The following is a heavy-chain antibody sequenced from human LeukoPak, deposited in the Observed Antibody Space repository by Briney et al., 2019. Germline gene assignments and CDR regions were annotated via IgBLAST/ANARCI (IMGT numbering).Heavy chain of an antibody. Sequence: GGSLRLSCAASGFTFSDYYMGWIRQAPGKGLEWVSYISSSGSTTYYADSVKGRFTISRDNAKNSLYLQMNSLRAEDTALYYCAKDRIPSLYCSGGSCYNWFDPWGQGTLVTVSS. J-gene: IGHJ5*02. D-gene: IGHD2-15*01. V-gene: IGHV3-11*01. CDR3: AKDRIPSLYCSGGSCYNWFDP. CDR1: GFTFSDYY. CDR2: ISSSGSTT.